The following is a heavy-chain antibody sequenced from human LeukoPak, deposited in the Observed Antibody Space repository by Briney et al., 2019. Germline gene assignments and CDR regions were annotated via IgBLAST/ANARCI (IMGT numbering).Heavy chain of an antibody. J-gene: IGHJ4*02. CDR2: INPNSGGT. V-gene: IGHV1-2*02. Sequence: GASVTVSCKASGYTFTGYYMHWVRQAPGQGLEWMGWINPNSGGTNYAQKFQGRLTMTRDTSISTAYMELSRLRSDDTAVYYCARDPTNTSGWYVYIDYWGQGTLVTVSS. CDR3: ARDPTNTSGWYVYIDY. CDR1: GYTFTGYY. D-gene: IGHD6-19*01.